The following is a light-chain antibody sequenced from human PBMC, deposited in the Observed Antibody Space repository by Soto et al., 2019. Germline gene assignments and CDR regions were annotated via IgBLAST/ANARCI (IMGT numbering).Light chain of an antibody. CDR3: QQYNNWPPLYT. J-gene: IGKJ2*01. CDR1: QSVSSN. V-gene: IGKV3-15*01. Sequence: IVMTQSPATLSVSPGERATLSCRASQSVSSNLAWYQQKPGQAPRLLIYGASTRATGIPARFSGSGSGTEFTLTISSLQFEDFAVYYCQQYNNWPPLYTFGQGTKLEIK. CDR2: GAS.